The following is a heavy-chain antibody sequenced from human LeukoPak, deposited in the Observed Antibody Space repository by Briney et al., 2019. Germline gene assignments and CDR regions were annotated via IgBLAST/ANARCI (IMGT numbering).Heavy chain of an antibody. V-gene: IGHV3-21*04. Sequence: GGSLRLSCAASGFTFSSYSMNWVRQAPGKGLEWVSSISSSSSYIYYADSVKGRFTISRDNAKNSLYLQMNSLRAEDTAVYYCARDLAFGDFERCFDIWGRGALVTVSS. D-gene: IGHD4-17*01. CDR1: GFTFSSYS. CDR3: ARDLAFGDFERCFDI. J-gene: IGHJ2*01. CDR2: ISSSSSYI.